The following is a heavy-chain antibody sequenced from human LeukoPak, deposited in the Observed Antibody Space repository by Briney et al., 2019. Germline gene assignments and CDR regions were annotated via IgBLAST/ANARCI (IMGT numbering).Heavy chain of an antibody. V-gene: IGHV3-30*03. CDR3: TRVQAGRSGLMNV. D-gene: IGHD2-8*02. Sequence: GGSLRLSCAASGFTFSNYGMHWVRQAPGEGLEWVALISNDGNDKYYADSVKGRFTTSRDNARNTLYLQMNSLTAEDTALYYCTRVQAGRSGLMNVWGRGTTVTVSS. CDR1: GFTFSNYG. CDR2: ISNDGNDK. J-gene: IGHJ6*02.